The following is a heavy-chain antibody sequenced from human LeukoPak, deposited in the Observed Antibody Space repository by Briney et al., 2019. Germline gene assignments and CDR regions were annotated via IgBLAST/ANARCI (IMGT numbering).Heavy chain of an antibody. CDR1: GGSIGTYY. Sequence: SETLSLTCTVSGGSIGTYYWSWVRQSPGKGLEWIGYIYVTGNRYNPSLQSRVTISVDTSRNQFFLKMRSVTAADTAVYYCARHIGGGIEDMDVWGKGTKVTVSS. V-gene: IGHV4-59*08. J-gene: IGHJ6*03. CDR2: IYVTGN. D-gene: IGHD3-10*01. CDR3: ARHIGGGIEDMDV.